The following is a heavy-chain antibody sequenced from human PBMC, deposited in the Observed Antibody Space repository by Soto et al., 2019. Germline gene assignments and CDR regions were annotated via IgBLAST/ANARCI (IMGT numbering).Heavy chain of an antibody. CDR2: ISFDGSNG. Sequence: QVQLVESGGGVVQPGRSLRLSCGGSGFTFSSYGMRWVRQAPGKGLEWVAAISFDGSNGYYGDSVKGRFTISRDNSKNTLYLQMNSLRPEDTAVYYCAKAGNWELLPSTGMDVWGQGTTVTVSS. CDR1: GFTFSSYG. V-gene: IGHV3-30*18. CDR3: AKAGNWELLPSTGMDV. D-gene: IGHD1-26*01. J-gene: IGHJ6*02.